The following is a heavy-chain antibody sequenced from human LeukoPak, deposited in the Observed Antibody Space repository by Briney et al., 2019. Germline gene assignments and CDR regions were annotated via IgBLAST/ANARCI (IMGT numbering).Heavy chain of an antibody. D-gene: IGHD6-6*01. CDR1: GFTFSSYW. J-gene: IGHJ4*02. V-gene: IGHV3-74*01. Sequence: GGSLRLSCEASGFTFSSYWMHWVRQAPGKGLVWVSRINNDGSNTIYADSVKGRFTISRDNAKNSLYLQMNSLRAEDMALYYCAKGRSARLEYYFDYWGQGTLVTVSS. CDR2: INNDGSNT. CDR3: AKGRSARLEYYFDY.